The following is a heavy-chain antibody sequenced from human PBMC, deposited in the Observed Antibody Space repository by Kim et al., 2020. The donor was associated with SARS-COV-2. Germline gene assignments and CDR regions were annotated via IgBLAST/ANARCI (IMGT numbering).Heavy chain of an antibody. J-gene: IGHJ4*02. Sequence: GGSLRLSFAASGFTFSGSAMHWVRQASGKGLEWVGRIRSKANSYATAYAASVKGRFTISRDDSKNTAYLQMNSLKTEDTAVYYCTSFTVSGHGGRTLPYWGQGTLVTVSS. CDR2: IRSKANSYAT. CDR1: GFTFSGSA. D-gene: IGHD4-4*01. CDR3: TSFTVSGHGGRTLPY. V-gene: IGHV3-73*01.